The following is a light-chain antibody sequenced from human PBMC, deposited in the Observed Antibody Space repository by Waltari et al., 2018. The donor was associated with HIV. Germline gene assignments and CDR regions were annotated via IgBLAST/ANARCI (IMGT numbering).Light chain of an antibody. CDR1: QSVSSSY. V-gene: IGKV3-20*01. CDR2: GAS. J-gene: IGKJ1*01. Sequence: EIVLTQSPGTLSLSPGERATLSCRASQSVSSSYLAWYQQKPGQAPRLHIYGASSRATGIPDRFSGSGVWTDFTLTISRLEPEDFAVYYCQQYGRLPRTFGQGTKVEI. CDR3: QQYGRLPRT.